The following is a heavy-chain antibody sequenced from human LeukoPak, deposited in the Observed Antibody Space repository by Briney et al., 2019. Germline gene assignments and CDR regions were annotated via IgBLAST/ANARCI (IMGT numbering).Heavy chain of an antibody. V-gene: IGHV4-4*07. CDR1: GGSISSYY. J-gene: IGHJ4*02. CDR3: ARDTAVAGIFDY. D-gene: IGHD6-19*01. Sequence: SETLSLTCTVSGGSISSYYWSWIRQPAGKGLEWTGRIYTSGSTNYNPSLKSRVTISVDKSKNQFSLKLSSVTAADTAVYYCARDTAVAGIFDYWGQGTLVTVSS. CDR2: IYTSGST.